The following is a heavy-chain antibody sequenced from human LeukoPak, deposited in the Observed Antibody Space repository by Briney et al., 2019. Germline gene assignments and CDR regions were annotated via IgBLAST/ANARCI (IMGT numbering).Heavy chain of an antibody. CDR3: ARDPLEWAKRAFDI. V-gene: IGHV3-7*01. CDR2: KKQDGSEK. CDR1: GFTFSRYW. Sequence: GGAPRLSWAASGFTFSRYWMRWGPQAPGEGLGGGGQKKQDGSEKNYVDSVKGRLTISRDNAKNSLYLQMNSLRAEDTGVYYCARDPLEWAKRAFDIWGQGTMVTVSS. J-gene: IGHJ3*02. D-gene: IGHD3-3*01.